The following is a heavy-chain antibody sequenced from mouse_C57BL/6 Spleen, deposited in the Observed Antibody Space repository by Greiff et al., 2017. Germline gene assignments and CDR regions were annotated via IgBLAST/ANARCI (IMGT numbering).Heavy chain of an antibody. CDR1: GYTFTSYW. Sequence: QVQLKQPGAELVRPGSSVKLSCKASGYTFTSYWMHWVKQRPIQGLEWIGNIDPSDSETHYNQKFKDKATLTVDKSSSTAYMQLSSLTSEDSAVYYCARYGSSPYAMDYWGQGTSVTVSS. J-gene: IGHJ4*01. CDR2: IDPSDSET. D-gene: IGHD1-1*01. V-gene: IGHV1-52*01. CDR3: ARYGSSPYAMDY.